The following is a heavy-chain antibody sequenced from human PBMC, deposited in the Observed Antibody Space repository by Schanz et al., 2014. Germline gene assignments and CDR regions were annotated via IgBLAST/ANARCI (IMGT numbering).Heavy chain of an antibody. CDR3: AKGQGAVINNWYFDL. D-gene: IGHD2-21*01. J-gene: IGHJ2*01. Sequence: EVQLVESGGGLVQPGRSLRLSCAASGFIFEDYAMYWVRQAPGKGLEWVSGISWNSYSLLYADSVQGRFTISRDNSMNTLSLQMNGLSADDTAIYYCAKGQGAVINNWYFDLWGRGTLVTVSS. CDR2: ISWNSYSL. V-gene: IGHV3-9*01. CDR1: GFIFEDYA.